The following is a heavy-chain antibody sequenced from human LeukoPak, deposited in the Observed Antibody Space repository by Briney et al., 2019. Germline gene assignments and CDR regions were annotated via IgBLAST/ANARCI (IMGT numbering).Heavy chain of an antibody. V-gene: IGHV1-69*01. CDR3: ARDVYKYDILTGYYTFDY. Sequence: SVKVSCKASGGTFSSYAISWVRQAPGQGLEWMGGIIPIFGTANYAQKFQGGVTITADESTSTAYMELSSLRSEDTAVYYCARDVYKYDILTGYYTFDYWGQGTLVTVSS. D-gene: IGHD3-9*01. J-gene: IGHJ4*02. CDR2: IIPIFGTA. CDR1: GGTFSSYA.